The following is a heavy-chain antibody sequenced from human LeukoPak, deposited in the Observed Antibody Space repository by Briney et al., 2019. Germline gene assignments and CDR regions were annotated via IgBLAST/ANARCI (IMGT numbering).Heavy chain of an antibody. CDR3: AKDRYSSGWYLTAYFDY. J-gene: IGHJ4*02. CDR1: GFIFGSYW. D-gene: IGHD6-19*01. Sequence: GGSLRLSCAASGFIFGSYWMSWVRQAPGKGLEWVANIKQDGSENYYMDSVKGRFTISRDNSKNTLYLQMNSLRAEDTAVYYCAKDRYSSGWYLTAYFDYWGQGTLVTVSS. V-gene: IGHV3-7*03. CDR2: IKQDGSEN.